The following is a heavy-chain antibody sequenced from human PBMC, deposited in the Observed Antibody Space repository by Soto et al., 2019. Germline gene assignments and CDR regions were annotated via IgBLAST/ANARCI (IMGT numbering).Heavy chain of an antibody. J-gene: IGHJ4*02. D-gene: IGHD2-8*01. CDR1: GYTFTSYY. Sequence: QVQLVQSGAEVKKPGASVKISCKSSGYTFTSYYMHWVRQAPGPGLESMGMINPSGGSTNYAQRFQVRVTMTRDTSTITVYMDLSDVRSEDTAVYYCARGFCTTTTCLVGDFWGQGTLVTVSS. V-gene: IGHV1-46*01. CDR3: ARGFCTTTTCLVGDF. CDR2: INPSGGST.